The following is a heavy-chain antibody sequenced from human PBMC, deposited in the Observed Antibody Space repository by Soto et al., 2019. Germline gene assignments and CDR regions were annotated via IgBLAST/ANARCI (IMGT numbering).Heavy chain of an antibody. CDR1: GYTFTSYG. J-gene: IGHJ2*01. D-gene: IGHD4-17*01. CDR2: ISAYTGDT. V-gene: IGHV1-18*01. CDR3: ARRGCPDPCHDYGYYGNWYFDL. Sequence: QVQLVQSGAEVKKPGASVKVSCKASGYTFTSYGISWVRQAPGQGLERMRCISAYTGDTNYAQKLQGRVTMTPNTSTSTAYMELRSLRSDDTAVYYWARRGCPDPCHDYGYYGNWYFDLLGRGTLVTVSS.